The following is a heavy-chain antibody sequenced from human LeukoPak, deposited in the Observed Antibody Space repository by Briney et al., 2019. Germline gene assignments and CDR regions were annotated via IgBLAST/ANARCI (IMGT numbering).Heavy chain of an antibody. Sequence: SETLSLTCTVSGGSISSYYWSWIRQPPGKGLEWIGYLFHSGTPRYNPSLKSRVTISADTSRNQFFLSLNSTTAADTAVYYCARRRGWKQQLVYFDYWGQGTLAIVSS. CDR1: GGSISSYY. D-gene: IGHD6-13*01. V-gene: IGHV4-59*08. J-gene: IGHJ4*02. CDR3: ARRRGWKQQLVYFDY. CDR2: LFHSGTP.